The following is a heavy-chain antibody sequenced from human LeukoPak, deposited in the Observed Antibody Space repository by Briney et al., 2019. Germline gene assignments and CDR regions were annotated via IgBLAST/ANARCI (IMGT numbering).Heavy chain of an antibody. Sequence: GGSLRLSCAASGFTVSSNYMSWVRQAPGKGLEWVSVIYSGGSTYYADSVKGRFTISRDNSENTLYLQMDSLRAEDTAVYYCAKDLLWFGEPNYFDDWGQGTLVTVSS. CDR2: IYSGGST. J-gene: IGHJ4*02. V-gene: IGHV3-66*01. D-gene: IGHD3-10*01. CDR1: GFTVSSNY. CDR3: AKDLLWFGEPNYFDD.